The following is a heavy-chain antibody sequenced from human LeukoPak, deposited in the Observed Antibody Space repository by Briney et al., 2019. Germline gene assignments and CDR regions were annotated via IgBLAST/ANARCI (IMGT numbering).Heavy chain of an antibody. D-gene: IGHD6-19*01. V-gene: IGHV1-2*02. CDR2: INPSGGGT. CDR1: GYTFTSYY. CDR3: ASIGVYSSGWPSDY. J-gene: IGHJ4*02. Sequence: GASVTVSCKASGYTFTSYYMHWVRQAPGQGLEWMGIINPSGGGTNYAQKFQGRVTMTRDTSISTAYMELSRLRSDDTAVYYCASIGVYSSGWPSDYWGQGTLVTVSS.